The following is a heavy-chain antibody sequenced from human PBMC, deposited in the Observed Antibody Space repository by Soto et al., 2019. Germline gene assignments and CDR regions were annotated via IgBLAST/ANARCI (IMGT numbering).Heavy chain of an antibody. V-gene: IGHV1-69*02. CDR2: IIPILGIA. CDR3: ARADCSGGSCYLD. J-gene: IGHJ4*02. D-gene: IGHD2-15*01. Sequence: QVQLVQSGAEVKKPGSSVKVSCKASGGTFSSYTISWVRQAPGQGLEWMGRIIPILGIANYAQKFQGRVTITADKSTSTAYMERSSLRSEDTAVYYCARADCSGGSCYLDWGQGTLVTVSS. CDR1: GGTFSSYT.